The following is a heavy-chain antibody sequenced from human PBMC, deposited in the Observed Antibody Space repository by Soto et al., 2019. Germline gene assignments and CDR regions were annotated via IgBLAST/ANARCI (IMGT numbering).Heavy chain of an antibody. CDR1: GYTFTSYD. J-gene: IGHJ3*01. CDR2: MNPNSGNT. V-gene: IGHV1-8*01. CDR3: ARGIN. Sequence: QVQLVQSGAEVKRPGASVRVSCKASGYTFTSYDIHWVRQATGQGLEWLGWMNPNSGNTGYAQKFQGRISLTRSTSTSTAYMELTSLRSEDTAVYYCARGINWGQGTMVTVSS.